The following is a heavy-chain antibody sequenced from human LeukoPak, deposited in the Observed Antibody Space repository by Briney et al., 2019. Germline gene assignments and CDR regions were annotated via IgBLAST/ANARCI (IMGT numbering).Heavy chain of an antibody. CDR1: GFTFSSYA. D-gene: IGHD3-3*01. CDR2: ISYDGSNK. Sequence: TGGSLRLSCAASGFTFSSYAMHWVRQAPGKGLEWVAVISYDGSNKYYADSVKGRFTISRDNSKNTLYLQMNSLRAEDTAVYYCARGEWRGIWSGYSVYFQHWGQGTLVTVSS. CDR3: ARGEWRGIWSGYSVYFQH. J-gene: IGHJ1*01. V-gene: IGHV3-30-3*01.